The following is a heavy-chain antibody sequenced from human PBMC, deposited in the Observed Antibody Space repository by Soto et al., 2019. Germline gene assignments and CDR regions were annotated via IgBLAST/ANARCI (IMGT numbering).Heavy chain of an antibody. V-gene: IGHV3-23*01. Sequence: PGGSLRLSCAASGFTFSTYAMSWVRQAPGKGLEWVSAISGSGSNIYYADSVKGRFTISRDDSKSTLYLQMNSLRAEDTAVYYCARDPSHSYYTLFYYFDYWGQGTLVTVSS. CDR3: ARDPSHSYYTLFYYFDY. D-gene: IGHD1-26*01. J-gene: IGHJ4*02. CDR1: GFTFSTYA. CDR2: ISGSGSNI.